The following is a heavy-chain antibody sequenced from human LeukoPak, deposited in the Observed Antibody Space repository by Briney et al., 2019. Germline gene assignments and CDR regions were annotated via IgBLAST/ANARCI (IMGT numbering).Heavy chain of an antibody. J-gene: IGHJ4*02. CDR3: ARSPGISYGDMVVY. Sequence: ASVKVSCKASGYTFTSYGISWVRQAPGQGLEWMGWISAYNGNTNYAQKLQGRVTMTTDTSTSTAYKELRSLRSDDTAVYYCARSPGISYGDMVVYWGQGTLVTVSS. CDR1: GYTFTSYG. CDR2: ISAYNGNT. D-gene: IGHD5-18*01. V-gene: IGHV1-18*01.